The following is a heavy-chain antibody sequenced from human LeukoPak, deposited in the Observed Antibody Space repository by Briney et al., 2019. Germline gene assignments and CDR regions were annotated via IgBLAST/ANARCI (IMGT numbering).Heavy chain of an antibody. CDR2: ISYDGSNK. CDR3: AKDGDGYNSGPPIDY. D-gene: IGHD5-24*01. Sequence: GGSLRLSCAASGFTFSSYSMNWVRQAPGKGLEWVAVISYDGSNKYYADSVKGRFTISRDNSKNTLYLQMNSLRAEDTAVYYCAKDGDGYNSGPPIDYWGQGTLVTVSS. J-gene: IGHJ4*02. V-gene: IGHV3-30*18. CDR1: GFTFSSYS.